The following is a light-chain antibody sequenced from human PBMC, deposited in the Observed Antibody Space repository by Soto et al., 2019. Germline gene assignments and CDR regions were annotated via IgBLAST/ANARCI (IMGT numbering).Light chain of an antibody. Sequence: DIQMTQSPSSVSASVGDRVTITCRASQGIRNYLAWYQQKPGKVPNLLIFVASTLQSGVPSRFSGGGSWTDFTSTNSSLQPEDVGTYYCQKDNNVPPTFGGGTKVEIK. V-gene: IGKV1-27*01. J-gene: IGKJ4*01. CDR1: QGIRNY. CDR3: QKDNNVPPT. CDR2: VAS.